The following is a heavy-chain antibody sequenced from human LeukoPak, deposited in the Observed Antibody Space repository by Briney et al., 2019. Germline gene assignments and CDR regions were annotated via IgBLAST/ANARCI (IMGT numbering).Heavy chain of an antibody. V-gene: IGHV4-39*07. Sequence: SETLSLTCTVSGGSISSSYYYWGWIRQPPGKGLEWIGSIYSSGSTNYNPSLKSRVTISVDTSKNQFSLKVTSVTTADTAVYYCARDGGWVSGYSYYFDYWGQGALVTVSS. CDR1: GGSISSSYYY. J-gene: IGHJ4*02. D-gene: IGHD5-12*01. CDR3: ARDGGWVSGYSYYFDY. CDR2: IYSSGST.